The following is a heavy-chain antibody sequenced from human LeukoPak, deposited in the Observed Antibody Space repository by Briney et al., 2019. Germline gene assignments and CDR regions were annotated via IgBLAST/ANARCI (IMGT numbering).Heavy chain of an antibody. Sequence: GGSLRLSCAASGFTFSSYWMSWVRQAPGKGLEWVANIKQDGSEKYYVDSVKGRFTISRDNAKNSLYLQMNSLRAEDTAVYYCARDLDDFWSGYIDYWGQGTLVTVSS. CDR1: GFTFSSYW. D-gene: IGHD3-3*01. V-gene: IGHV3-7*01. J-gene: IGHJ4*02. CDR3: ARDLDDFWSGYIDY. CDR2: IKQDGSEK.